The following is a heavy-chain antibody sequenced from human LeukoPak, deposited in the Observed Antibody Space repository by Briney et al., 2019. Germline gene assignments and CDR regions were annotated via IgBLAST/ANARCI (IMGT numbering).Heavy chain of an antibody. CDR3: ARANYYGSGKKDLDY. CDR2: MNPNSGNT. Sequence: ASVKVSCKASGYTFTTYDINWVRQATGQGLEWMGWMNPNSGNTVYAQNFQGRVTMTRNTSMSTAYMELNSLRSEDTAVYYCARANYYGSGKKDLDYWGQGTLVTVSS. D-gene: IGHD3-10*01. V-gene: IGHV1-8*01. J-gene: IGHJ4*02. CDR1: GYTFTTYD.